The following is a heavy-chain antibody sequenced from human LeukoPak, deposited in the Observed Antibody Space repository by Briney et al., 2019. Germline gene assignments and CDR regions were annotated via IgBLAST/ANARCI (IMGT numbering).Heavy chain of an antibody. V-gene: IGHV4-59*01. J-gene: IGHJ5*02. CDR2: IYYSGST. CDR3: ARGVGSSFDP. CDR1: GGSISSYY. Sequence: PSETLSLTCTVSGGSISSYYWSWLRQPPGKGLEWIGYIYYSGSTNYNPSLKSRVTISVDTSKNQFSLKLSSVTAADTAVYYCARGVGSSFDPWGQGTLVTVSS. D-gene: IGHD6-6*01.